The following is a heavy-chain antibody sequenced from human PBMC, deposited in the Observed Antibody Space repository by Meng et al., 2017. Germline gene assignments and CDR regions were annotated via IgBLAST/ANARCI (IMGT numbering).Heavy chain of an antibody. J-gene: IGHJ5*02. CDR1: RGAFSGAS. CDR2: INNIGRI. V-gene: IGHV4-34*01. Sequence: VRLSLGGADMLRPSETLSSPCTSLRGAFSGASGSRIGMPPGKGLEWSGEINNIGRINYNPSLKSRVTISVHTSKNQVTLKLSSVTAADTAVYYCARKFSMVRGIYNWFDPWGQGTLVTVSS. CDR3: ARKFSMVRGIYNWFDP. D-gene: IGHD3-10*01.